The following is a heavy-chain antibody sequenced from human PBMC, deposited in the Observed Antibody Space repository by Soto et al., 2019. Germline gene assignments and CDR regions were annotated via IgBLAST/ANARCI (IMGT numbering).Heavy chain of an antibody. Sequence: SETLSLTCTVSGGSISSYYWSWIRQPPGKGLEWIGYIYYSGSTNYNPSLKSRVTISVDTSKNQFSLKLSSVTAADTAVYYCARDQLYSSSEVGYYYGMEVWGQGTTVTVSS. CDR1: GGSISSYY. CDR3: ARDQLYSSSEVGYYYGMEV. D-gene: IGHD6-6*01. CDR2: IYYSGST. V-gene: IGHV4-59*01. J-gene: IGHJ6*02.